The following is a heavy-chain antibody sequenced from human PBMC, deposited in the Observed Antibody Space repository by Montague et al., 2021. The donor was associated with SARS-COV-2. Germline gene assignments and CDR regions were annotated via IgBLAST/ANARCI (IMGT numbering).Heavy chain of an antibody. V-gene: IGHV4-39*07. CDR1: GGSISSSNYY. D-gene: IGHD1-26*01. Sequence: SETLSLTCTVSGGSISSSNYYWGWIRQSPGKGLEWIGSIYYSGTTYYNPSLQSRVTISVDTSTNQFSLSLTSVTAADTAVYFCARFGSGTLEFDLWGQGTLVTVSS. J-gene: IGHJ4*02. CDR3: ARFGSGTLEFDL. CDR2: IYYSGTT.